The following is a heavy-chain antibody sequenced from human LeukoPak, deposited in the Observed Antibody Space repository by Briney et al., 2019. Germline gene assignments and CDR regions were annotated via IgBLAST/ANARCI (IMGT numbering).Heavy chain of an antibody. CDR3: ARLDGAYFDY. J-gene: IGHJ4*02. CDR2: IYSSGST. Sequence: SETLSLTCAVSGGSIPSRGYYWSWIRQYPGKGLEWIGHIYSSGSTYYNPSLKSRHTISVDTSKNQFSLRVTSVTAADTAVYYCARLDGAYFDYWGRGTQVTVSS. V-gene: IGHV4-31*11. CDR1: GGSIPSRGYY. D-gene: IGHD3-16*01.